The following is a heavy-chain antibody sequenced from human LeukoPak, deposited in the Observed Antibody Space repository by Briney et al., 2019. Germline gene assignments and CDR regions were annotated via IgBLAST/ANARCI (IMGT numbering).Heavy chain of an antibody. J-gene: IGHJ4*02. CDR3: ASGKSGYSCGYKY. D-gene: IGHD5-18*01. CDR1: GGSVSSHY. Sequence: SETLSLTCTVSGGSVSSHYWSWIRQPPGKGLEWIGYIYYSGSTNYNPSLKSRVTISVDTSKNQFSLKLSSVTAADTAVYYCASGKSGYSCGYKYWGQGTLVTVSS. V-gene: IGHV4-59*02. CDR2: IYYSGST.